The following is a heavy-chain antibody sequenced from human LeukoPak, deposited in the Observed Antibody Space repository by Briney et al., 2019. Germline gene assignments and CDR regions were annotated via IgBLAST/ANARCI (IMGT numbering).Heavy chain of an antibody. V-gene: IGHV3-73*01. J-gene: IGHJ5*02. D-gene: IGHD2-2*01. CDR3: TLPGITKTAVFDP. CDR2: IRSKANSYAT. Sequence: GGSLRLSCAASGFTFSGSAMHWVRQASGKGLEWVGRIRSKANSYATAYAASVKGRFTISRDDSKNTAYLQMNSLKTEDTAVYYCTLPGITKTAVFDPWGQGTLVTVSS. CDR1: GFTFSGSA.